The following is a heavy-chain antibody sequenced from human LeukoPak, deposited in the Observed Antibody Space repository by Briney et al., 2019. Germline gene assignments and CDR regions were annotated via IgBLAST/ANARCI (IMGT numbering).Heavy chain of an antibody. D-gene: IGHD4-17*01. Sequence: SETLSLTCTVSGGSISSYYWSWIRQPPGKGLEWIGYIYYTGSTNYNPSLKSRVTISVDTSKNQFSLKLSSVTAADTAVYYCARGSYGDYRLSYFDYWGQGTLVTVSS. V-gene: IGHV4-59*01. J-gene: IGHJ4*02. CDR3: ARGSYGDYRLSYFDY. CDR1: GGSISSYY. CDR2: IYYTGST.